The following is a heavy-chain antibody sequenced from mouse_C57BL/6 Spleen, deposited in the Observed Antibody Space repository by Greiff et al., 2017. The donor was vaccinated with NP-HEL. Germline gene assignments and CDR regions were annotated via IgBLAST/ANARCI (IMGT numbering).Heavy chain of an antibody. CDR1: GYTFTSYW. J-gene: IGHJ4*01. V-gene: IGHV1-61*01. Sequence: VQLQQPGAELVRPGSSVKLSCKASGYTFTSYWMDWVKQRPGQGLEWIGNIYPSASETHYNQKFKDKATLTVDKSSSTAYMQLSSLTSEDSAVYYCARRYYGSSLYAMDYWGQGTSVTVSS. D-gene: IGHD1-1*01. CDR3: ARRYYGSSLYAMDY. CDR2: IYPSASET.